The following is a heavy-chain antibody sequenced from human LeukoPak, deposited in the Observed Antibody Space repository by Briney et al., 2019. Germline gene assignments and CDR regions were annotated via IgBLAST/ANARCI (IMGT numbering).Heavy chain of an antibody. CDR3: AREDITGNDAFDI. J-gene: IGHJ3*02. CDR2: IYPGDSDT. Sequence: GESLKISCKGSGYSFTSYWIGWVRQMPGKGLEWMGIIYPGDSDTRYSPSFQGQVTISADKSISTADLQWSSLKASDTAVYYCAREDITGNDAFDIWGQGTVVTVSS. V-gene: IGHV5-51*01. D-gene: IGHD1-20*01. CDR1: GYSFTSYW.